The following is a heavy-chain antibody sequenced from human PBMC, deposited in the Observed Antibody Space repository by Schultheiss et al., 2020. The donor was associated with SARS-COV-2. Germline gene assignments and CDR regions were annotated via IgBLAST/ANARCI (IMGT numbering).Heavy chain of an antibody. J-gene: IGHJ4*02. D-gene: IGHD3-22*01. CDR1: GFTFSSYA. CDR2: ISGSGGST. Sequence: GGSLRLSCAASGFTFSSYAMSWVRQAPGKGLEWVSAISGSGGSTYYADSVKGRFTISRDNSKNTLYLQMNSLRAEGTAVYYCARGHAIVVVIAPHFDYWGQGTLVTVSS. CDR3: ARGHAIVVVIAPHFDY. V-gene: IGHV3-23*01.